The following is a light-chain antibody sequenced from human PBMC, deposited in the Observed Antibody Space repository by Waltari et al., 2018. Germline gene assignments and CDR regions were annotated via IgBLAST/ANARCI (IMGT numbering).Light chain of an antibody. J-gene: IGKJ1*01. CDR2: AAS. CDR1: PNIDSY. V-gene: IGKV1-39*01. CDR3: QQSYRTPWT. Sequence: IQMTQSPSSLSASVGDRVTITCRASPNIDSYLNWYQHKKGKSPEVLIYAASSLQRGVPPRFSGSGSGTSFTLTITNLQSEDFATYYCQQSYRTPWTFGQGTKVEVK.